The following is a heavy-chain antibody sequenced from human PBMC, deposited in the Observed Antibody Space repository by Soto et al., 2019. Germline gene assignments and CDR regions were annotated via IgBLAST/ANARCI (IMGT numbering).Heavy chain of an antibody. D-gene: IGHD5-18*01. V-gene: IGHV3-15*07. Sequence: GGYLRLSWAASGFTFSSYSMNWFRQAPGKGLEWVGRIKSKTDGGTTDYAAPVKGRFTISRDDSKNTLYLQMNSLKTEDTAVYYCTTGDRYGPYWWFDPWGQGTLVPVSS. CDR3: TTGDRYGPYWWFDP. CDR1: GFTFSSYS. J-gene: IGHJ5*02. CDR2: IKSKTDGGTT.